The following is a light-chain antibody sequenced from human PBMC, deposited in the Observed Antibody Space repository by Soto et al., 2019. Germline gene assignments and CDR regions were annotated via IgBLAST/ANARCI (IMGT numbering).Light chain of an antibody. V-gene: IGKV3-15*01. J-gene: IGKJ5*01. Sequence: EIVMTQSPATLSVSPGERATLSCRASQRVSSNLAWYQQKPGQAPRLLIYGASTRATGIPARFSGSGSGTEFTLTISSLQSEDFAVYYGQQYNNWPPSITFGQGTRLEIK. CDR2: GAS. CDR3: QQYNNWPPSIT. CDR1: QRVSSN.